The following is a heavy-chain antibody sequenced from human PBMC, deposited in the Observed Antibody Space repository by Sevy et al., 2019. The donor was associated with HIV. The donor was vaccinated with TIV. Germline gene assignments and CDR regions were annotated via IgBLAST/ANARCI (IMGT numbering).Heavy chain of an antibody. V-gene: IGHV3-21*06. CDR1: GLTFSSYS. Sequence: GGSLRLSCAASGLTFSSYSMNWVRQAPGKGLEWVSSISSSSSDIYYEDSVKGRISISRDNAKNSLYVQMSILRSEDTAVYQCLRGGLRLEELEPLDYWGLGTLVTGSS. CDR3: LRGGLRLEELEPLDY. CDR2: ISSSSSDI. J-gene: IGHJ4*02. D-gene: IGHD3-10*01.